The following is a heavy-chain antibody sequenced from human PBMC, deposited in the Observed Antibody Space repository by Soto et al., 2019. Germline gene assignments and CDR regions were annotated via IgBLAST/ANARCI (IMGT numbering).Heavy chain of an antibody. CDR3: ARNLGVGATTSDYYVMDV. Sequence: QEQLVQSGAEVKKPGSSVKVSCKASGGTFSSYAISWVRQAPGQGLEWMGGIIPIFGTANYAQKFQGRVTITADESTSTAYMELSSLRSEDTAVYYCARNLGVGATTSDYYVMDVWGQGTTVTVSS. CDR2: IIPIFGTA. J-gene: IGHJ6*02. D-gene: IGHD1-26*01. CDR1: GGTFSSYA. V-gene: IGHV1-69*01.